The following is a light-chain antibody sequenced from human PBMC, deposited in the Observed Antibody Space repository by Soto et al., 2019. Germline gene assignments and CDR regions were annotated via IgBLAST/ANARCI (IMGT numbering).Light chain of an antibody. Sequence: QSVLTQPASVSGSPGQSITISCTGTSSDVGSYNLVSWYQQHPGKAPKLMIYEVSKRPSGVSNRFSGSKSGNTASLTISGLQAEDEADYYCCSYAGSSALIFFGTGTKVTVL. V-gene: IGLV2-23*02. CDR1: SSDVGSYNL. J-gene: IGLJ1*01. CDR2: EVS. CDR3: CSYAGSSALIF.